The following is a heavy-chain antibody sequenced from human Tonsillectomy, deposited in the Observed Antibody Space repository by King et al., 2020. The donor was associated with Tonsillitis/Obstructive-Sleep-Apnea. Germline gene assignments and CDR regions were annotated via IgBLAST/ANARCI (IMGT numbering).Heavy chain of an antibody. Sequence: VQLVESGGGLVKPGGSLRLSCAASGFTFSDYYMSWLRQAPGKGLEWVSYISSSSSYTNYADSVKGRFTISRDNAKNSLYLQMNSLRAEDTAVYYCAREIVPYYYYGMDVWGQGTTVTVSS. J-gene: IGHJ6*02. D-gene: IGHD2-15*01. V-gene: IGHV3-11*06. CDR1: GFTFSDYY. CDR2: ISSSSSYT. CDR3: AREIVPYYYYGMDV.